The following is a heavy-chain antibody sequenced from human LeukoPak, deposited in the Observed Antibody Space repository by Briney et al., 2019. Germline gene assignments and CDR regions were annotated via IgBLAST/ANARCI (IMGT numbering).Heavy chain of an antibody. CDR3: AKEKDYYDSSGYLVY. J-gene: IGHJ4*02. CDR1: GFTFSSYA. D-gene: IGHD3-22*01. CDR2: ISGSGGST. Sequence: GGSLRLSCAASGFTFSSYAMSWVRQAPGKGLEWVSAISGSGGSTYYADSAKGRFTISRDNSKNTQYLQMNSLRAEDTAVYYCAKEKDYYDSSGYLVYWGQGTLVTVSS. V-gene: IGHV3-23*01.